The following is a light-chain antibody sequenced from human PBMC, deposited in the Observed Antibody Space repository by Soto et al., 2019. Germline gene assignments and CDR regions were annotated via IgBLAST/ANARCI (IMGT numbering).Light chain of an antibody. J-gene: IGKJ1*01. V-gene: IGKV3-20*01. CDR1: QSISSNY. CDR3: QQYGSSPRT. Sequence: EIVLTQSPGTLSMSPGERATLSCRASQSISSNYLAWYQQKPGQAPRLLTYGASSRATGIPDRFSGSVSGTDFTLTISRLEAEDFAVYYCQQYGSSPRTFGQGTKVEFK. CDR2: GAS.